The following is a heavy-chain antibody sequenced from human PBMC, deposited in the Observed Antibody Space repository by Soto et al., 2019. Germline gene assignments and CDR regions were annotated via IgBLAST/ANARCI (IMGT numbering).Heavy chain of an antibody. CDR2: ISGSGGST. CDR3: AKDQGIVAAAGTGGGAFDI. J-gene: IGHJ3*02. Sequence: GGSLRLSCAASGFTFSSYAMSWVRQAPGKGLEWVSAISGSGGSTYYADSVKGRFTISRDNSKNTLYLQMNSLRAEDTALYYCAKDQGIVAAAGTGGGAFDIWGQGTMVTVSS. CDR1: GFTFSSYA. V-gene: IGHV3-23*01. D-gene: IGHD6-13*01.